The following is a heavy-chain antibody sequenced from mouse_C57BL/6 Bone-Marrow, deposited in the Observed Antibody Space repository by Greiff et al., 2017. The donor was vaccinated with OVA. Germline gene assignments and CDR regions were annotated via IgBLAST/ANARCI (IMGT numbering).Heavy chain of an antibody. CDR3: ACPLLYWYFDV. D-gene: IGHD1-2*01. V-gene: IGHV1-4*01. CDR1: GYTFTSYT. J-gene: IGHJ1*03. CDR2: LNPSSGYT. Sequence: QVQLQQSGAELARPGASVKMSCKASGYTFTSYTMHWVKQRPGPGLEWIGYLNPSSGYTKYNQKFKDKATLTADKSSSTAYMQLSRLTSEDSAVYYCACPLLYWYFDVWGTGTTVTVSS.